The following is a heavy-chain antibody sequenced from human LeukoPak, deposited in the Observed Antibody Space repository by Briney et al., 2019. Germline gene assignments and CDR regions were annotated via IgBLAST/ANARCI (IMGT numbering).Heavy chain of an antibody. CDR3: ARVRRLENPRDPWYFDL. CDR2: FDPEDGET. V-gene: IGHV1-24*01. J-gene: IGHJ2*01. CDR1: GYTLTELS. D-gene: IGHD1-14*01. Sequence: ASVKVSCKVSGYTLTELSMHWVRQAPGKGLEWMGGFDPEDGETIYAQKFQGRVTMTEDTSTDTAYMELSSLRSEDTAVYYCARVRRLENPRDPWYFDLWGRGTLVTVSS.